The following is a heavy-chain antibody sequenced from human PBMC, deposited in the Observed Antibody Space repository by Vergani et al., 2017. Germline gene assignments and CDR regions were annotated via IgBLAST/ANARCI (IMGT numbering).Heavy chain of an antibody. CDR1: GGSISSYY. D-gene: IGHD3-22*01. J-gene: IGHJ4*02. CDR3: ARGNWDYYDSSGYLLFDY. CDR2: IYYSGST. Sequence: QVQLQQWGAGLLKPSETLSLTCTVSGGSISSYYWSWIRQPPGKGLEWIGYIYYSGSTNYNPSLKSRVTISVDTSKNQFSLKLSSVTAADTAVYYCARGNWDYYDSSGYLLFDYWGQGTLVTVSS. V-gene: IGHV4-59*01.